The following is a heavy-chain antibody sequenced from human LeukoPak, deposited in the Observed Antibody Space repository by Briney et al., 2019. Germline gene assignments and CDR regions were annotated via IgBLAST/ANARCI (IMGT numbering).Heavy chain of an antibody. D-gene: IGHD6-13*01. CDR3: ARAGEGEIAAAGISAVWYFDY. Sequence: PSETLSLTCAVYGGSLNGHYWSWIRQPPGKGLEWIGSIYHSGSTYYNPSLKSRVTISVDTSKNQFSLKLSSVTAADTAVYYCARAGEGEIAAAGISAVWYFDYWGQGTLVTVSS. J-gene: IGHJ4*02. V-gene: IGHV4-34*01. CDR2: IYHSGST. CDR1: GGSLNGHY.